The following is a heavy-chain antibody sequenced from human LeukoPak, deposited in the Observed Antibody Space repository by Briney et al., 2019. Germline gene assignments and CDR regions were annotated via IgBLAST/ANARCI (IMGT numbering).Heavy chain of an antibody. CDR3: ARGCLTGYFDN. CDR1: GFTVSSNY. V-gene: IGHV3-66*01. D-gene: IGHD7-27*01. Sequence: PGGSLRLSCAASGFTVSSNYMSWVRQAPRKGLEWVSVIYSGGSTYYADSVKGRFTISRDNSKHTLYLQMNSLRAEDTAVYYCARGCLTGYFDNWGQGTLVTVSS. CDR2: IYSGGST. J-gene: IGHJ4*02.